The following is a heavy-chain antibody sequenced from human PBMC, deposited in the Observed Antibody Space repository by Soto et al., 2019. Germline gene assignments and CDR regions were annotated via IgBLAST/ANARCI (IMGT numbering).Heavy chain of an antibody. D-gene: IGHD4-17*01. V-gene: IGHV3-30*18. Sequence: QVQLVESGGGVVQPGRSLRLSCAASGFTFSSYGMHWVRQAPGEGLEWVAGVSYDGNEKYYADSVKGRFTISRDNSKNTLYLQMNSLRAEDTAVYYCAKVRRWPLAYFEYWGQGTLVTVSS. CDR3: AKVRRWPLAYFEY. CDR1: GFTFSSYG. J-gene: IGHJ4*02. CDR2: VSYDGNEK.